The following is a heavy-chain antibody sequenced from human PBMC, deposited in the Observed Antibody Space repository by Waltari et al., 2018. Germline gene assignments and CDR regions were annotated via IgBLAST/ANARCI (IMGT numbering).Heavy chain of an antibody. CDR1: GGAFSGYY. D-gene: IGHD4-17*01. CDR3: ADLMTTSYY. CDR2: INHSGST. J-gene: IGHJ4*02. V-gene: IGHV4-34*01. Sequence: QVQLQQWGAGLLKPSENLSLTCAVTGGAFSGYYWSWIRQPPGKGLEWIVEINHSGSTNSNPSLKSRVTISVYTSKNQFSLKLISVTAADMAVYYCADLMTTSYYWGQGTLVTVSS.